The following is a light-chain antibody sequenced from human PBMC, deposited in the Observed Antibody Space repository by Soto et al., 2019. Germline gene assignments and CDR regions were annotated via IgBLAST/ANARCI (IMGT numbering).Light chain of an antibody. CDR2: GAS. J-gene: IGKJ4*01. CDR1: QSVSSN. CDR3: QQYGSSRLT. Sequence: EIVVTRSPATLSVSPGETATLSCRASQSVSSNVAWYQQKPGQAPSLLIYGASTRATDIPPRFSGSGSGTEFTLTITSLQSEDIAVYFCQQYGSSRLTFGGGTKVDIK. V-gene: IGKV3-15*01.